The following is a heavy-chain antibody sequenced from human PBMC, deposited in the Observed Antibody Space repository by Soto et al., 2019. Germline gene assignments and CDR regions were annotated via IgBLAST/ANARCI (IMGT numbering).Heavy chain of an antibody. V-gene: IGHV4-31*03. CDR3: ARFSDFWSGYYSYNWFDP. D-gene: IGHD3-3*01. CDR1: GVSISSGGYY. Sequence: TLSLTCTVFGVSISSGGYYWSWMRQHPGKGLEWIGYIYYSGSTYYNPSLKSRVTISVDTSKNQFSLKLSSVTAADTAVYFCARFSDFWSGYYSYNWFDPWGQGTLVTVSS. J-gene: IGHJ5*02. CDR2: IYYSGST.